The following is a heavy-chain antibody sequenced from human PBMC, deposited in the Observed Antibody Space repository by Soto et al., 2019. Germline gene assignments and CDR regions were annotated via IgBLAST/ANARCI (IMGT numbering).Heavy chain of an antibody. D-gene: IGHD1-26*01. Sequence: QVTLKESGPVLVKPTETLTLTCTVSGFSLSNARMGVSWIRQPPGKALAWLAHIFSNDEKSYSTSLKSRLTISKDTSKSQVVLTMTNMDPVDTATYYCARSYSGVWIAYWGQGTLVTVSS. CDR3: ARSYSGVWIAY. CDR2: IFSNDEK. V-gene: IGHV2-26*01. CDR1: GFSLSNARMG. J-gene: IGHJ4*02.